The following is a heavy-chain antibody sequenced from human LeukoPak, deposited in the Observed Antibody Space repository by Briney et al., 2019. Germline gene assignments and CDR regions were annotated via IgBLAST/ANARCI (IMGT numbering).Heavy chain of an antibody. J-gene: IGHJ5*02. D-gene: IGHD5-18*01. CDR3: ARDVPTGYSYGVKWFDP. Sequence: ASVKVSCKASGYTFTGYYMHWVRQAPGQGLEWMGWINPNSGGSNYAQKFQGRVTMTRDTSISTAYMELSRLRSDDTAVYYCARDVPTGYSYGVKWFDPWGQGTLVTVSS. CDR2: INPNSGGS. CDR1: GYTFTGYY. V-gene: IGHV1-2*02.